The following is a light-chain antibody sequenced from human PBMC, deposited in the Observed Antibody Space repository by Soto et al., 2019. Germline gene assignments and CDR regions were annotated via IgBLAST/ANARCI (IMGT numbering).Light chain of an antibody. J-gene: IGLJ3*02. V-gene: IGLV2-14*01. CDR2: DVS. CDR3: SSYTSSSTLNWV. Sequence: QSALTQPASVSGSPGQSITISCTRTSSDVGGYNYVSWYQQHPGKAPKLMIYDVSNRPSGVSNRFSGSKSGNTASLTISGLQAEDEADYYCSSYTSSSTLNWVFGGGTKLTVL. CDR1: SSDVGGYNY.